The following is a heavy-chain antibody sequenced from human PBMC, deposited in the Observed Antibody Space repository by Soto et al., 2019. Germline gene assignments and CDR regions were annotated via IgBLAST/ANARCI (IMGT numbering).Heavy chain of an antibody. CDR3: ARVWGGAFDF. V-gene: IGHV4-59*02. CDR2: IYYSGST. Sequence: SETVSLTCTVSGGSVSSYYWSWIRQPPGKGLEWIGYIYYSGSTKYNPSLKSRVTISVDTSKNRFSLRLSSVTAADTAVYYCARVWGGAFDFWGQGTMVTVS. CDR1: GGSVSSYY. D-gene: IGHD3-10*01. J-gene: IGHJ3*01.